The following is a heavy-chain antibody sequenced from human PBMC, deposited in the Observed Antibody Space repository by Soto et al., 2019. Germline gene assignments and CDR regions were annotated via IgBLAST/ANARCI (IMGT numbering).Heavy chain of an antibody. D-gene: IGHD3-22*01. CDR3: ARVPKGDQYYYDNSGYYYGLFDY. Sequence: SQTLSLTCTVSCGSISSGDYYWSRIRQPPGKGLEWIVYIYYSGSTYYNPSLKSRVTISVDTSKNQFSLKLSSVTAADTAVYYCARVPKGDQYYYDNSGYYYGLFDYWGQGTLVTVSS. V-gene: IGHV4-30-4*01. CDR2: IYYSGST. J-gene: IGHJ4*02. CDR1: CGSISSGDYY.